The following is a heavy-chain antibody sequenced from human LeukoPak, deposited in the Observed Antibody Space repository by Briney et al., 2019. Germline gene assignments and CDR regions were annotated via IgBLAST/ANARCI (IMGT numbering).Heavy chain of an antibody. J-gene: IGHJ4*02. D-gene: IGHD6-13*01. CDR3: ARAGYSSRTFDY. V-gene: IGHV4-30-2*05. Sequence: SQTLSLTCAVSGGSISSGGYSWSWIRQPPGKGLEWIGYIYHSGSTYYNPSLKSRVTISVDTSKNQFSLKLSSVTAADTAVYYCARAGYSSRTFDYWGQGTLVTVSS. CDR2: IYHSGST. CDR1: GGSISSGGYS.